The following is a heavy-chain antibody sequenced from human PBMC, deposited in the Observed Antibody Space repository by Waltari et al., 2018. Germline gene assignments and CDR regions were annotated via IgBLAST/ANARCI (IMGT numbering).Heavy chain of an antibody. Sequence: QVQLQESGPGLVKPSETLSLTCAVSGYSISSGYYWGWIRQPPGKGLEWIGSIYHSGSTYYNPSLKSRVTISVDTSKNQFSLKLSSVTAADTAVYYCARQLASGYYSGWWFDPWGQGTLVTVSS. CDR3: ARQLASGYYSGWWFDP. J-gene: IGHJ5*02. D-gene: IGHD3-22*01. V-gene: IGHV4-38-2*01. CDR2: IYHSGST. CDR1: GYSISSGYY.